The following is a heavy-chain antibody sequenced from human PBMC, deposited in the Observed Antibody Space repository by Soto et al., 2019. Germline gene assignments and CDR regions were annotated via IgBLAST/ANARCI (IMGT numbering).Heavy chain of an antibody. D-gene: IGHD6-19*01. CDR2: IYHTGVT. CDR3: TRIAVTGPFDY. V-gene: IGHV4-4*02. CDR1: GDSITNNNW. Sequence: QVQLQESGPGLVKPSGTLSLTCAVSGDSITNNNWWSWVRRSPGEGLEWIGEIYHTGVTNHNPSFKSRVTMSLDKSKNQISLELSSVTAADTAVYYCTRIAVTGPFDYWGQGTLVTVSS. J-gene: IGHJ4*02.